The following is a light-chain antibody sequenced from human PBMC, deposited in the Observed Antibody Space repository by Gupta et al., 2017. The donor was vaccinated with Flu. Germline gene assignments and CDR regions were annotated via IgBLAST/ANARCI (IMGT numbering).Light chain of an antibody. CDR3: NSLENTDNDQVV. CDR1: SIRNTY. CDR2: AKN. V-gene: IGLV3-19*01. Sequence: SYVLTQDPAVSVALGQTVRITCQGDSIRNTYASWYQQKPGQAPVLVIYAKNIRPSGIPDRCSASSSGNTAAMTITRAHAEEEADYYCNSLENTDNDQVVFGGGTKLTVL. J-gene: IGLJ2*01.